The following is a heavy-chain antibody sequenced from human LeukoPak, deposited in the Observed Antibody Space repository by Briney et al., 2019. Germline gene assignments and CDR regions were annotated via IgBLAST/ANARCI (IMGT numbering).Heavy chain of an antibody. Sequence: SETLSLTCTVSGGSIRSFYWSWIRQPPGKGLEWIGSIYYSGSTYYNPSLKSRVTISVDTSKNQFSLKLSSVTAADTAVYYCAREVTVMITFGGSPWFDPWGQGTLVTVSS. V-gene: IGHV4-39*02. CDR2: IYYSGST. D-gene: IGHD3-16*01. CDR3: AREVTVMITFGGSPWFDP. CDR1: GGSIRSFY. J-gene: IGHJ5*02.